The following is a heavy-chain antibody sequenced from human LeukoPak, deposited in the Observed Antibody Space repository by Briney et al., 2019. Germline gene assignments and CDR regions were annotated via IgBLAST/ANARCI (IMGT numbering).Heavy chain of an antibody. CDR2: ISLPRPT. D-gene: IGHD1-26*01. CDR1: GGSITTTNF. J-gene: IGHJ5*02. CDR3: SRESGPYCPFGH. Sequence: SETLSLTCGVSGGSITTTNFWSWVRGPPGGGLEWIGVISLPRPTQYNPSLKTPLNISIAESKNPLYLSLASVTAADTAVYYCSRESGPYCPFGHWGQGTLVAVTS. V-gene: IGHV4-4*02.